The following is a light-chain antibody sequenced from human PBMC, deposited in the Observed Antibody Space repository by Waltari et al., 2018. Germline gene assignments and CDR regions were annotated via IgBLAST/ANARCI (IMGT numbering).Light chain of an antibody. CDR2: SAS. CDR3: QQFGGAPMYT. CDR1: RSVANSN. V-gene: IGKV3-20*01. J-gene: IGKJ2*01. Sequence: EVVLTQSPDTLSLSPGESATLSCRASRSVANSNFAWYQQKPGQARRLLLYSASTRDTGVPDRISGSGSVTDFTLTINKVEAADSAVYYCQQFGGAPMYTFGQGTKVEI.